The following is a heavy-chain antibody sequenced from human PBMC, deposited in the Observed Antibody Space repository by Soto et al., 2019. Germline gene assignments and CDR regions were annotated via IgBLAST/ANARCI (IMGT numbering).Heavy chain of an antibody. J-gene: IGHJ1*01. Sequence: QVQLVESGGGLVQPGRSLRLSCAASGFTCSSYAMHWVRQAPGKGLEWVAVIWYGGKDKYYTDSVKGRFTISRDNSKNTLYLQRNSLRAEDTAVYYCARGVYGYNSGGESLQHWGQGTLVTVSS. CDR3: ARGVYGYNSGGESLQH. CDR2: IWYGGKDK. V-gene: IGHV3-33*01. CDR1: GFTCSSYA. D-gene: IGHD2-15*01.